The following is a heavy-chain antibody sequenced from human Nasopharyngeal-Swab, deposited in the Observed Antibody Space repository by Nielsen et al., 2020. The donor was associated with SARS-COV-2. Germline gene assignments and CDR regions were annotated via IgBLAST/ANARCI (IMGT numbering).Heavy chain of an antibody. J-gene: IGHJ4*02. CDR2: INHSGST. V-gene: IGHV4-34*01. Sequence: SETLSLTCAVYGGSFSGYYWSWIRQPPGKGLEWIGEINHSGSTNYNPSLKSRVTISVDTSKNQFSLKLSSVTAADTAVYYCARSLAAAGYDYWGQGTLVTVPQ. D-gene: IGHD6-13*01. CDR3: ARSLAAAGYDY. CDR1: GGSFSGYY.